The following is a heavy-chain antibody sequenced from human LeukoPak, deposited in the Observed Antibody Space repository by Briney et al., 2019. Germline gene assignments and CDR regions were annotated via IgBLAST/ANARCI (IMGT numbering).Heavy chain of an antibody. Sequence: ASVKVSCKPSGYTFTGYYMRWVRQAPGQGLEWIGWINPNSGGTDYAQKFQGRVTMTRDTSISTAYMEVSRLRSDDTAVYYCARDYYDSSGYSRFDPWGQGTLVTVSS. CDR3: ARDYYDSSGYSRFDP. CDR1: GYTFTGYY. J-gene: IGHJ5*02. CDR2: INPNSGGT. D-gene: IGHD3-22*01. V-gene: IGHV1-2*02.